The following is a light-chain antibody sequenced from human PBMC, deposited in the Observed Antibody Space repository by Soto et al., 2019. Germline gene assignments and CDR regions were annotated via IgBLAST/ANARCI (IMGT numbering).Light chain of an antibody. CDR2: EAS. V-gene: IGKV3-11*01. Sequence: EIVLTQSPATLSLSPGDRATLSCRASQSIGIYLAWYQQTPGQSPRLLIYEASNRATGVPAKFSGTGSGTDFTLTISSLESEDFGIYYCQQRSTWPLTFGGGTRVDI. CDR3: QQRSTWPLT. J-gene: IGKJ4*01. CDR1: QSIGIY.